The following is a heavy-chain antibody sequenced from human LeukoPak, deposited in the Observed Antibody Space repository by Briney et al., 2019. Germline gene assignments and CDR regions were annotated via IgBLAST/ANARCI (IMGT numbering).Heavy chain of an antibody. CDR1: GGTFSSYA. D-gene: IGHD2-2*01. J-gene: IGHJ4*02. CDR3: ARDRVCSSTSCYSTPFDY. Sequence: SVKVSCEASGGTFSSYAISWVRQAPGQGLEWMGGIIPIFGTANYAQKFQGRVTITADKSTSTAYMELSSLRSEDTAVYYCARDRVCSSTSCYSTPFDYWGQGTLVTASS. V-gene: IGHV1-69*06. CDR2: IIPIFGTA.